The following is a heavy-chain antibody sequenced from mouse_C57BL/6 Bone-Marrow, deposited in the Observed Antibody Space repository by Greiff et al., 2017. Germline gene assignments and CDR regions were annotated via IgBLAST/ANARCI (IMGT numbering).Heavy chain of an antibody. CDR1: GFSLTSYA. V-gene: IGHV2-9-1*01. Sequence: QVQLKESGPGLVAPSQSLSITCTVSGFSLTSYAISWVRQPPGKGLEWLGVIWTGGGTNYNSALKSRLSISKDNSKSQVFLKMISLQTDDTARYYCARDYYGSSYWYFDVWGTGTTVTVSS. D-gene: IGHD1-1*01. CDR2: IWTGGGT. CDR3: ARDYYGSSYWYFDV. J-gene: IGHJ1*03.